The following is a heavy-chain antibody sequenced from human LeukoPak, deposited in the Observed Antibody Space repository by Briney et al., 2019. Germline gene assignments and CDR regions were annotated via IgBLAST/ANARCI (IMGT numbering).Heavy chain of an antibody. CDR3: VSGNNCNY. CDR2: ISSSSSTI. Sequence: GGSLRLSCAASGFTFSSYNMNWVRQAPGKGLECVSYISSSSSTIYYADSVKGRFTISRDNAKNSLYLQMNSLRAEDTAVYYCVSGNNCNYRGQGTLVTVSS. V-gene: IGHV3-48*01. CDR1: GFTFSSYN. D-gene: IGHD1-20*01. J-gene: IGHJ4*02.